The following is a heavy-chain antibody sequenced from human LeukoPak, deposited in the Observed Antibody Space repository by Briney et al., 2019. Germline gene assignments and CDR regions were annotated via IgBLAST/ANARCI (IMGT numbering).Heavy chain of an antibody. V-gene: IGHV4-61*01. Sequence: PSETLSLTCSVSGASVSSGTYYWGWIRQPPGKGLEWIGDIYYSGSTNYNPSLKSRVTISVDTSKNQFSLKLSSVTAADTAVYYCARDNRWEPNDLRYYPLNYYYGMDVWGQGTTVTVSS. J-gene: IGHJ6*02. CDR1: GASVSSGTYY. D-gene: IGHD1-26*01. CDR3: ARDNRWEPNDLRYYPLNYYYGMDV. CDR2: IYYSGST.